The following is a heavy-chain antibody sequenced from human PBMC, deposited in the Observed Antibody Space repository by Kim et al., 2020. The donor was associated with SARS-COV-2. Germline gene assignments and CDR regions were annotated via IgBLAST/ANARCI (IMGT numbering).Heavy chain of an antibody. J-gene: IGHJ4*02. Sequence: QTFQGRVTITADESTSTAYMELSSLRSEDTAVYYCARGRRYSSSWYYFDYWGQGTLVTVSS. CDR3: ARGRRYSSSWYYFDY. V-gene: IGHV1-69*01. D-gene: IGHD6-13*01.